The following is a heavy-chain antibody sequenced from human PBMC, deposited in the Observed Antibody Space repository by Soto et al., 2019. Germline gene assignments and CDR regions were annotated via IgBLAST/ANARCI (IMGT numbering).Heavy chain of an antibody. Sequence: ASVKVSCKVSGYTFTDYYMHWVRQAPGQGLEWMGWINPNSGGTNYAQKFQGRVTMTRDTSISTAYMELSRLRSDDTAVYYCARRKERSGPHYFDYWGQGSQVTVSS. CDR3: ARRKERSGPHYFDY. CDR1: GYTFTDYY. J-gene: IGHJ4*02. V-gene: IGHV1-2*02. D-gene: IGHD6-25*01. CDR2: INPNSGGT.